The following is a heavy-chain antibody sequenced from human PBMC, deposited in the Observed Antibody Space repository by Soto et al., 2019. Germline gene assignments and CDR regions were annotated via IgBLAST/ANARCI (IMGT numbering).Heavy chain of an antibody. D-gene: IGHD3-10*01. V-gene: IGHV4-38-2*01. CDR1: GYSISSGYY. CDR3: ARKAMRGAAFDF. Sequence: PSETLSLTCGVSGYSISSGYYWGWIRQPPGKGLEWIGNIYHSGDIYYNPSLKSRVTISVDMSRNQFSLKLSSVTAADTAVYYCARKAMRGAAFDFWGKGTMVT. CDR2: IYHSGDI. J-gene: IGHJ3*01.